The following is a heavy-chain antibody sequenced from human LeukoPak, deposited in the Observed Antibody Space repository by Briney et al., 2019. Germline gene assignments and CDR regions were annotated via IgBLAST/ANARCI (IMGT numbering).Heavy chain of an antibody. J-gene: IGHJ4*02. Sequence: GGSLRLSCAASGFTFSSYWMSWVRQAPGKGLEWVANIKQDGSEKYYVDSVKGRFTISGDNAKNSLYLQMNSLRAEDTAVYYCARDRSKYYFDYWGQGTLVTVSS. CDR3: ARDRSKYYFDY. CDR2: IKQDGSEK. CDR1: GFTFSSYW. V-gene: IGHV3-7*01.